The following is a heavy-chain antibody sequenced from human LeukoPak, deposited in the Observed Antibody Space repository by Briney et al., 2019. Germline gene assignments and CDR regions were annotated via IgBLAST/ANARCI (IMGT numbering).Heavy chain of an antibody. CDR1: GFTFSSYS. V-gene: IGHV3-48*01. J-gene: IGHJ4*02. Sequence: PGGSLRLSCAASGFTFSSYSMNWVRQAPGKGLEWVSYISSSGGTNYYADSVKGRFTISTDNAKTSLYLQIYSLRAEHTALYYCARGGTTAQPSKYFFDTSGPGALVTVSS. CDR3: ARGGTTAQPSKYFFDT. D-gene: IGHD1-1*01. CDR2: ISSSGGTN.